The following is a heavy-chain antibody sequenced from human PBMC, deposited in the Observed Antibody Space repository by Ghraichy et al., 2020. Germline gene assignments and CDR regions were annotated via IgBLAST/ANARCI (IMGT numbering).Heavy chain of an antibody. CDR1: GFSSSRYL. V-gene: IGHV3-7*03. Sequence: GGSLRLSCVASGFSSSRYLMNWVRQATGKGLEWVANINQVGSEKYYVDSVEGRFTISRDNAKNLVSLQMNRLGVEDTAVYYCARDASWTKSGYAFDLRGQGTLV. J-gene: IGHJ3*01. CDR3: ARDASWTKSGYAFDL. CDR2: INQVGSEK. D-gene: IGHD3/OR15-3a*01.